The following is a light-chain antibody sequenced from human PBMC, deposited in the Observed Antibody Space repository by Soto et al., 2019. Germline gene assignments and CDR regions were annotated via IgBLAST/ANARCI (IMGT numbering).Light chain of an antibody. V-gene: IGKV4-1*01. CDR2: WAF. CDR1: QSLLESGNNKDY. J-gene: IGKJ2*01. Sequence: DIVMTQSPDSLAVSLGERATINCKSSQSLLESGNNKDYLVWYQQKPGQPPKLLVYWAFMREPGVPDRFTASGSATDFTLTISSLQPEDVQIYYCQPYRAKPYTFGQGTRVDSK. CDR3: QPYRAKPYT.